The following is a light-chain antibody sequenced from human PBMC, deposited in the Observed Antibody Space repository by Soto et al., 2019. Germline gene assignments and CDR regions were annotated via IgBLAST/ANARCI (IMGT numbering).Light chain of an antibody. CDR1: PSISSY. Sequence: DIPLTQPPSSLCASGGGRVNLPCRASPSISSYLNWYQQKPGKAPKLLIYAASSLQSGVPSRFSGSGSGTDFTLTISSLQPEDFATYYCQQSYSTLLFTFGPGTKVDIK. CDR3: QQSYSTLLFT. V-gene: IGKV1-39*01. CDR2: AAS. J-gene: IGKJ3*01.